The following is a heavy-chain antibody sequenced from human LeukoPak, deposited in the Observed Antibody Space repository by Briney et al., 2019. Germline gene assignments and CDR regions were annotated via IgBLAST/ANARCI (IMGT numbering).Heavy chain of an antibody. CDR2: INPNSGAT. V-gene: IGHV1-2*02. CDR1: GYTFIDYY. Sequence: ASVKVSCKASGYTFIDYYMHWVRQGPGQGLEWMGWINPNSGATNYAQKFHGRVTMTRDPSINTAYMELSRLTSGDTAVYFCARDNGDYGRDYWGQGTLVTVSS. D-gene: IGHD4-17*01. CDR3: ARDNGDYGRDY. J-gene: IGHJ4*02.